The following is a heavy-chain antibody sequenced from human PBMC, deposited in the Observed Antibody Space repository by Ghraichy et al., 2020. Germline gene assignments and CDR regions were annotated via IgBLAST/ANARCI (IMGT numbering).Heavy chain of an antibody. D-gene: IGHD1-26*01. CDR2: INPNSGGT. Sequence: ASVKVSCKASGYTFTGYYMHWVRQAPGQGLEWMGWINPNSGGTNYAQKFQGRVTMTRDTSISTAYMELSRLRSDDTAVYYCAREGGSYSNNWFDPWGQGTLVTVSS. J-gene: IGHJ5*02. V-gene: IGHV1-2*02. CDR3: AREGGSYSNNWFDP. CDR1: GYTFTGYY.